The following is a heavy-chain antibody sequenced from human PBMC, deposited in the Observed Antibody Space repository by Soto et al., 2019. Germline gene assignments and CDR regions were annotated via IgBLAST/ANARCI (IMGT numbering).Heavy chain of an antibody. CDR2: INPSRGSA. Sequence: XSVKGSCKASGFTFTSFFIHWVRQAPGQGLEWMGVINPSRGSANYAQKFQGRLTPTRDTSSSTVYMDLSSLKSEDTALYYCVRAPNFFDICGQRTLVTVSS. V-gene: IGHV1-46*01. CDR3: VRAPNFFDI. J-gene: IGHJ4*02. CDR1: GFTFTSFF.